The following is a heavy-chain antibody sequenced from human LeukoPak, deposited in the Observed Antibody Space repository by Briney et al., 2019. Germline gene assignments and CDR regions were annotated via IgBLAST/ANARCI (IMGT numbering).Heavy chain of an antibody. CDR1: GFTFSSYS. CDR3: ARGGFGELLSYYYYYMDV. CDR2: ISSSCSYI. Sequence: DPGGSLRLSCAASGFTFSSYSMNWVRQAPGKGLEWVSSISSSCSYIYYADSVKGRFTISRDNAKNSLYLQMNSLRAEDTAVYYCARGGFGELLSYYYYYMDVWGKGTAVTVSS. V-gene: IGHV3-21*01. D-gene: IGHD3-10*01. J-gene: IGHJ6*03.